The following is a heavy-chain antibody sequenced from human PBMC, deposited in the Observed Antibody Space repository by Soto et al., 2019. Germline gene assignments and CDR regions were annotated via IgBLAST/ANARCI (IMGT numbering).Heavy chain of an antibody. CDR1: GFTFSNYA. Sequence: QVQLVESGGGVVQPGTSLRLSCAASGFTFSNYAMHWVRQAPGKGLEWVAVIPYDGSFTSYADSVKGRFTISRDNSKNTLYLQMDSLRAEDTAVYYCTPPHYYDSSGHLTLSYFDNWGQGTLVTVSS. CDR2: IPYDGSFT. CDR3: TPPHYYDSSGHLTLSYFDN. V-gene: IGHV3-30-3*01. D-gene: IGHD3-22*01. J-gene: IGHJ4*02.